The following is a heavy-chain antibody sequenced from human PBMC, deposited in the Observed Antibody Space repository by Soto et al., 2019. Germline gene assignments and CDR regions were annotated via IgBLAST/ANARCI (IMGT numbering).Heavy chain of an antibody. J-gene: IGHJ4*02. CDR2: IIPLLDIA. V-gene: IGHV1-69*02. CDR3: ATFYSGT. CDR1: GDTFNSQT. D-gene: IGHD1-26*01. Sequence: QVQLVQSGAEVKKPGSSVRVSCKASGDTFNSQTFSWVRQAPGQGLEWMGRIIPLLDIANFAQKFQGRLTLSADTSTTTAHMELISLRSEDTAIYYCATFYSGTWGQGTQVTVSA.